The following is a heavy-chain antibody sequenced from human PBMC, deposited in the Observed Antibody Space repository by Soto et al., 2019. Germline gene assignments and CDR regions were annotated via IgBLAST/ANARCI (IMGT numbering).Heavy chain of an antibody. Sequence: HPGGSLRLSCAASGFTFSSYAMNWVRQAPGKGLEWVSAISGSGGSTYYADSVKGRFTISRDSSKNTLYLQMNSLRAEDAAVYYCAKGNSWSPALVLDIWGQGTMVT. D-gene: IGHD4-4*01. J-gene: IGHJ3*02. V-gene: IGHV3-23*01. CDR2: ISGSGGST. CDR1: GFTFSSYA. CDR3: AKGNSWSPALVLDI.